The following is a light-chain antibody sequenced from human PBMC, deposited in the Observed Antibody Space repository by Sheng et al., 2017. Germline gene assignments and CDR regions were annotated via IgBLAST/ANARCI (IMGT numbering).Light chain of an antibody. CDR1: SGPSTYA. Sequence: QLVLTQSPSASASLGASVKLTCTLSSGPSTYAIAWHQLQPEKGPRYLMKINNDGLHIKGDGIPDRFSGSSSGAERYLTISNLQSEDEADYYCQGWDYGVQWVFGGGTKLTVL. J-gene: IGLJ3*02. V-gene: IGLV4-69*01. CDR2: INNDGLH. CDR3: QGWDYGVQWV.